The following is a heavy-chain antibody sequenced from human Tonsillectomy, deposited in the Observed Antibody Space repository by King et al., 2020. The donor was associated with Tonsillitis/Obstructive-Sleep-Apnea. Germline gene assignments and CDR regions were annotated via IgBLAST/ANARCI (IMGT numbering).Heavy chain of an antibody. D-gene: IGHD1-26*01. CDR1: RYSFTSYW. CDR2: IYPGDSDT. CDR3: ARESDEWELRATFDY. Sequence: QLVQSGAEVKKPGESLKISCKGSRYSFTSYWIGWVRQMPGKGLEWMGIIYPGDSDTRYSPSFQGQVTISADKSISTAYLQWSSLKASDTAMYYCARESDEWELRATFDYWGQGTLVTVSS. V-gene: IGHV5-51*03. J-gene: IGHJ4*02.